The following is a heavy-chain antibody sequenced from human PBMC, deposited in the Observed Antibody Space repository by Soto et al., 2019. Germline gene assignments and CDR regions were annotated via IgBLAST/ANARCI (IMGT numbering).Heavy chain of an antibody. CDR1: GYTFTSYA. Sequence: VKVSCKASGYTFTSYAMHWVRQAPGQGLEWMGGIIPIFGTANYAQKFQGRVTITADESTSTAYMELSSLRSEDTAVYYCARDLPEDAFDIWGQGTMVTVSS. CDR3: ARDLPEDAFDI. J-gene: IGHJ3*02. CDR2: IIPIFGTA. V-gene: IGHV1-69*13.